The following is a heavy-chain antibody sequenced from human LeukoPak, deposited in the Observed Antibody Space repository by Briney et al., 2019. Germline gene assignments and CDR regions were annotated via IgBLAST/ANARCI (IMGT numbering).Heavy chain of an antibody. CDR1: GFTFSSYA. CDR2: ISYDGSNK. V-gene: IGHV3-30*04. CDR3: ARDSSPPILLWFGELLRGYMDV. Sequence: GGSLRLSCAASGFTFSSYAMHWVRQAPGKGLEWVAVISYDGSNKYYADSVKGRFTISRDNSKNTLYLQMNSLRAEDTAVYYCARDSSPPILLWFGELLRGYMDVWGKGTTVTVSS. J-gene: IGHJ6*03. D-gene: IGHD3-10*01.